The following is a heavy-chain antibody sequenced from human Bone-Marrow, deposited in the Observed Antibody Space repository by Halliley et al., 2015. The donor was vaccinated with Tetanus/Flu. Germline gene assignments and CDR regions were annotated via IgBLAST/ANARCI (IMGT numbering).Heavy chain of an antibody. CDR2: IYNDGSYP. Sequence: VWVSRIYNDGSYPNYGDSVRGRFTIPRDNAKNTMYLQRNSLRAEDSAVYYCLRGGIDYGVDYWGQGTLLAVSS. J-gene: IGHJ4*02. CDR3: LRGGIDYGVDY. D-gene: IGHD4-17*01. V-gene: IGHV3-74*01.